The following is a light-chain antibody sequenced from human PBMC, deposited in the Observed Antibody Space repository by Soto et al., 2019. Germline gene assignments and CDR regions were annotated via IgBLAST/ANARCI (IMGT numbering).Light chain of an antibody. CDR2: GAS. CDR1: QSVSSSY. V-gene: IGKV3-20*01. CDR3: QQYGKSAMFT. Sequence: EIVLTQSPGTLSLSPGDRATPSCRASQSVSSSYLAWYQQKPGQAPSLLIYGASNRATGIPDRFSGGGSGTDFTLTISRLEPEDFAVYYCQQYGKSAMFTFGQGTKLEIK. J-gene: IGKJ2*01.